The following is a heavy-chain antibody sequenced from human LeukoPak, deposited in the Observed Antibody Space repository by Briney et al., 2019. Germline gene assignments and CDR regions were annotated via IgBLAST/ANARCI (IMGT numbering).Heavy chain of an antibody. Sequence: SETLSLTCTVSGVSISSYYWSWIRQPPGKGLEWIGYIYYSGSANYNPSLKSRVTISLDTSKNQFSLRLTSVTAADTAVYYCARVPVRNILYFDYWGQGTLVTVSS. V-gene: IGHV4-59*01. J-gene: IGHJ4*02. D-gene: IGHD4-17*01. CDR1: GVSISSYY. CDR2: IYYSGSA. CDR3: ARVPVRNILYFDY.